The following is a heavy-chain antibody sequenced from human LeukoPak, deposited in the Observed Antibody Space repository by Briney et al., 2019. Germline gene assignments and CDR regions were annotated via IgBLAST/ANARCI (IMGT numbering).Heavy chain of an antibody. V-gene: IGHV3-23*01. CDR3: AKSTHYDMSPFDY. D-gene: IGHD3-9*01. Sequence: PGGSLRLSCAASGFTFSNYGMSWVRQAPGKGLEWISGISGSGGSTYHADSVKGRFTISRDNSKNTLYLQMNSLRAEDTAVYYCAKSTHYDMSPFDYWGQGTLVTVSS. J-gene: IGHJ4*02. CDR2: ISGSGGST. CDR1: GFTFSNYG.